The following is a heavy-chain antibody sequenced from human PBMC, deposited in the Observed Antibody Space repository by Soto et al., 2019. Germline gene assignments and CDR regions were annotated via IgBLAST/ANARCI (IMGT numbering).Heavy chain of an antibody. V-gene: IGHV1-2*02. Sequence: ASVKVSCKSSGYTFSGYYIHWVRQAPGQGLEWLGWINPDSGGTKYAQNFQGRVTMARDTSISTAYMELSGLRSDDTAVYYCARXENSSTSVYYYYYGMDVWGQGTSVTVSS. CDR2: INPDSGGT. CDR1: GYTFSGYY. D-gene: IGHD6-6*01. J-gene: IGHJ6*02. CDR3: ARXENSSTSVYYYYYGMDV.